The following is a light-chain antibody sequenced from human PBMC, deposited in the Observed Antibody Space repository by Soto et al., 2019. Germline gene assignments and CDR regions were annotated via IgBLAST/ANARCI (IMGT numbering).Light chain of an antibody. V-gene: IGKV3-20*01. CDR2: GAS. J-gene: IGKJ1*01. CDR1: QSVSSSY. Sequence: EIVLTQSPGTLSLSPGERATLSCRASQSVSSSYLAWYQQKPGQAPRLLIYGASSRATGIPDRFSGRGSGTDFTLTITRLEPEDFAVYYCQQYGSSSWTFGQGTKVEI. CDR3: QQYGSSSWT.